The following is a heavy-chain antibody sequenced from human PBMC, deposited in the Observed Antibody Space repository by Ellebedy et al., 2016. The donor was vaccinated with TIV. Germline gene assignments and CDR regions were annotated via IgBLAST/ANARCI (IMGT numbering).Heavy chain of an antibody. CDR1: GFTFSSYG. V-gene: IGHV3-33*01. CDR2: IWYDGSNK. J-gene: IGHJ4*02. CDR3: ARDYCSTTSCYDY. Sequence: GESLKISXAASGFTFSSYGMHWVRQAPGKGLEWVALIWYDGSNKDYADSVKGRFTISRDDSKNTLYLQMNSLRAEDTAVYYCARDYCSTTSCYDYWGQGTLVTVSS. D-gene: IGHD2-2*01.